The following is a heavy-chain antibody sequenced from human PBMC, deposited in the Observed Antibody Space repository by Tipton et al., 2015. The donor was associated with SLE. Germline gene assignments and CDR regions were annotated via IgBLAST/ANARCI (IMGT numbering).Heavy chain of an antibody. CDR2: INHSGGT. Sequence: TLSLTCAVYGGSFSGYYWSWIRQPPGKGLEWIGEINHSGGTDYNPSLKSRVTMSVDTSKNQFSLKLRSVTAADTAVYYCARGGYDFWSGPGNYWGQGTLVTVSS. D-gene: IGHD3-3*01. CDR3: ARGGYDFWSGPGNY. CDR1: GGSFSGYY. J-gene: IGHJ4*02. V-gene: IGHV4-34*01.